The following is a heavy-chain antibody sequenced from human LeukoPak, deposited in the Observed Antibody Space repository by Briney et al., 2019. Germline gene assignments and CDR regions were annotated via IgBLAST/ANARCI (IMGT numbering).Heavy chain of an antibody. V-gene: IGHV1-69*04. CDR1: GGTFSSYA. Sequence: ASVKVSCKASGGTFSSYAISWVRQAPGQGLEWMGRIIPILGIANYAQKFQGRVTITADKSTSTAYMELSSLRSEDTAVYYCARGYYYDSSGYRILDYWGQGTLVTVSS. CDR3: ARGYYYDSSGYRILDY. D-gene: IGHD3-22*01. CDR2: IIPILGIA. J-gene: IGHJ4*02.